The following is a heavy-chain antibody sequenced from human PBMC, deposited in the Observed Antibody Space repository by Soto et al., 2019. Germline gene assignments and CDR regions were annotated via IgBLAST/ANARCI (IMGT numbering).Heavy chain of an antibody. J-gene: IGHJ5*02. CDR1: GGSISSSNW. V-gene: IGHV4-4*02. D-gene: IGHD6-6*01. Sequence: SETLSLTCAVSGGSISSSNWWSWVRQPPGKGLEWIGEIYHSGSTNYNPSLKSRVTISVDKSKNQFSLKLSSVTAADTAVYYCARFEYSSSPGASWFDPWGQGTLVTVS. CDR3: ARFEYSSSPGASWFDP. CDR2: IYHSGST.